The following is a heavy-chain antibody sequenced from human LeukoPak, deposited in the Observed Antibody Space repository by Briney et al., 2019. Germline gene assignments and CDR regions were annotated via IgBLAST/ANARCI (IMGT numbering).Heavy chain of an antibody. V-gene: IGHV1-18*01. D-gene: IGHD6-19*01. J-gene: IGHJ4*02. CDR2: ISAYNGNT. CDR1: GYTFTSYA. Sequence: ASVKVSCKASGYTFTSYAMHWVRQAPGQGLEWMGWISAYNGNTNYAQKLQGRVTMTTDTSTSTAYMELRSLRSDDTAVYYCARVVAVAGTEQEGYFDYWGQGTLVTVSS. CDR3: ARVVAVAGTEQEGYFDY.